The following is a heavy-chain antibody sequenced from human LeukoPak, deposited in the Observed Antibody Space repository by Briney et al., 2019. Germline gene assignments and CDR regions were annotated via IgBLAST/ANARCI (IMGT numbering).Heavy chain of an antibody. D-gene: IGHD1-26*01. V-gene: IGHV4-38-2*02. J-gene: IGHJ4*02. Sequence: SETLSLTCTVSGYSISRGYHWGWIRQPPGKGLEWIGTIHHSGSTYYNPSLKSRVTTSVDTSKNQFSLRLSFVTAADTAVYYCARDLRGVGTTNYWGQGTLVTVSS. CDR3: ARDLRGVGTTNY. CDR1: GYSISRGYH. CDR2: IHHSGST.